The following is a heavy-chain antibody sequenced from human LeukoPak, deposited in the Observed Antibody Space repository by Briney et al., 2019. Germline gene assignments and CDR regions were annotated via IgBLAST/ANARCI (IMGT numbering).Heavy chain of an antibody. CDR1: GGSFSGYY. D-gene: IGHD6-13*01. CDR3: ARALTGSSSWYRRKGYYGMYV. V-gene: IGHV4-34*01. J-gene: IGHJ6*02. Sequence: SETLSLTCAVYGGSFSGYYWSWIRQPPGKGLEWIGEINHSGSTNYNPSLKSRVTISVDTSKNQFSLKLSSVTAADTAVYYCARALTGSSSWYRRKGYYGMYVWGQGNTVTVSS. CDR2: INHSGST.